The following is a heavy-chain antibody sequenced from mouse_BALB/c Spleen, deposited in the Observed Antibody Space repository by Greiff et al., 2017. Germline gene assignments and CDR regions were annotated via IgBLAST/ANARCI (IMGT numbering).Heavy chain of an antibody. CDR3: AGLGWFAY. CDR2: INPSTGYT. J-gene: IGHJ3*01. CDR1: GYTFTSYW. D-gene: IGHD4-1*01. Sequence: QVHVKQSGAELAKPGASVKMSCKASGYTFTSYWMHWVKQRPGQGLEWIGYINPSTGYTEYNQKFKDKATLTADKSSSTAYMQLSSLTSEDSAVYYCAGLGWFAYWGQGTLVTVSA. V-gene: IGHV1-7*01.